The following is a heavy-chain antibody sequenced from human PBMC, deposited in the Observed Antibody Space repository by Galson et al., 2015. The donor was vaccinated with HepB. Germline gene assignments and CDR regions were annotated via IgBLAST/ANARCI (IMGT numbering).Heavy chain of an antibody. CDR1: GFTFSSYS. Sequence: SLRLSCAASGFTFSSYSMNWVRQAPGKGLEWVSSISSSSSYIYYADSVKGRFTISRDNAKNSQYLQMNSLRAEDTAVYYCARGLRIAAAGREYFQHWGQGTLVTVSS. V-gene: IGHV3-21*01. D-gene: IGHD6-13*01. CDR2: ISSSSSYI. CDR3: ARGLRIAAAGREYFQH. J-gene: IGHJ1*01.